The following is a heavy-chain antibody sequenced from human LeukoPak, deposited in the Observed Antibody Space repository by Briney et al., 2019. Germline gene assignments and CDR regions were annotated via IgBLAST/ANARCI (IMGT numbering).Heavy chain of an antibody. CDR3: ARGLFLSGYLDAFDI. D-gene: IGHD3-22*01. Sequence: PGGSLRLSCAASGFTFSNYGMNWVRQAPGKGLEWVSGITGNGGNRYYADSVKGRFTISRDNSKNTLYLQMNSLRVEDTALYYCARGLFLSGYLDAFDIWGQGTVVTVSS. V-gene: IGHV3-23*01. CDR1: GFTFSNYG. CDR2: ITGNGGNR. J-gene: IGHJ3*02.